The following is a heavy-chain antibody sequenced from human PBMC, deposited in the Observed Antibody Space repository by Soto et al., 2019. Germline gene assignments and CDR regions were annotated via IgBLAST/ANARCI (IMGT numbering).Heavy chain of an antibody. CDR1: GYSFTTYG. CDR3: AREGPAPYYYYGMDV. CDR2: ISAYNGNT. Sequence: QVQLVQSGGEVKKPGASVKVSCKTSGYSFTTYGISWVRQAPGQGLEWMGWISAYNGNTNYAQKLQDRVTMTTDTSTSKAYMELRSLRSDDTAVYYCAREGPAPYYYYGMDVWGKGSTVTVSS. V-gene: IGHV1-18*01. J-gene: IGHJ6*04.